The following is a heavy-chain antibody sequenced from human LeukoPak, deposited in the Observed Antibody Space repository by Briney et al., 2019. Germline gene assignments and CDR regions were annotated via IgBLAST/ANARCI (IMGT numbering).Heavy chain of an antibody. Sequence: SETLSLTCTVSGGSISNSHYYWGWIRQPPGKGLEWIAHISYSGSTYYNPSLRSRVTISVDTSKNQFSLKLASMTAADAAIFYXXXXNXXXYGFDYWGQGTLVTV. D-gene: IGHD4-17*01. J-gene: IGHJ4*02. CDR1: GGSISNSHYY. CDR3: XXXNXXXYGFDY. CDR2: ISYSGST. V-gene: IGHV4-39*01.